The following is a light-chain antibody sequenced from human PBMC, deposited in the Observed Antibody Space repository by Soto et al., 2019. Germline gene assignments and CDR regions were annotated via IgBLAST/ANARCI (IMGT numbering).Light chain of an antibody. Sequence: EIVLTQSPGTLSLSPGERATLSCRASQSVSSSYLAWYQQKPGQAPRPLIYGASSRATGIPDRFSGSGSGTDFTLTISRLEPEDFAVYYCQQYGSPPPGITFGQGTRLEIK. CDR3: QQYGSPPPGIT. J-gene: IGKJ5*01. CDR2: GAS. V-gene: IGKV3-20*01. CDR1: QSVSSSY.